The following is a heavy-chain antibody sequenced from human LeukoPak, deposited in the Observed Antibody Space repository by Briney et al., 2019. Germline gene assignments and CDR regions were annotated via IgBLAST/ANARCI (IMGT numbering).Heavy chain of an antibody. J-gene: IGHJ4*02. CDR1: GFTFSSYA. D-gene: IGHD3-10*01. CDR3: ARDNVYGSGTEY. V-gene: IGHV3-30-3*01. CDR2: ISYDESHK. Sequence: GGSLRLSCAASGFTFSSYAMHWVRQAPGKGLEWVAVISYDESHKYYADSVKGRFTISRDTANNTLYLQMNSLRAEDTAVYYCARDNVYGSGTEYWGQGTLVTVSS.